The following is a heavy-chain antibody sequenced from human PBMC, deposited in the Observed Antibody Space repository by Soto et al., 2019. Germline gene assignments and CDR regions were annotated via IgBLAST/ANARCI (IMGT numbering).Heavy chain of an antibody. CDR2: IYYSGST. J-gene: IGHJ4*02. V-gene: IGHV4-59*08. CDR3: ARLYGGNSFYYFDY. Sequence: SETLSLTCTVSGGSISSYYWSWIRQPPGKGLEWIGYIYYSGSTNYNPSLKSRVTISVDTSKNQFSLKLSSVTAADTAVYYCARLYGGNSFYYFDYWGQGTLVTVSS. CDR1: GGSISSYY. D-gene: IGHD4-17*01.